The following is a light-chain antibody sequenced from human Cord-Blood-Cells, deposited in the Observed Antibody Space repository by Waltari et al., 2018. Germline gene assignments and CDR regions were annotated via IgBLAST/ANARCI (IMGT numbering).Light chain of an antibody. V-gene: IGKV3-15*01. CDR1: QSVSSN. CDR3: QQYNNWPRVFT. CDR2: GAS. Sequence: EIVMTQSPATLSVSPGERATLPCRASQSVSSNLAWYQQKPGQAPRLLIYGASTRATGIPARFSGSGSGTEFTLTISSLQSEDFAVYYCQQYNNWPRVFTFGPGTKVDIK. J-gene: IGKJ3*01.